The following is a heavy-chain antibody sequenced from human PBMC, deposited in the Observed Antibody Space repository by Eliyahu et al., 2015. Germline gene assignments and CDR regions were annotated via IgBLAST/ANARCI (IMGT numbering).Heavy chain of an antibody. D-gene: IGHD6-13*01. CDR1: GFXFDXXX. J-gene: IGHJ6*02. CDR3: AKDISVAATGTSGYYGMDV. V-gene: IGHV3-43*02. CDR2: ISGDGGST. Sequence: EVQLVESGGGVVQPGGSLRLSXAASGFXFDXXXXXWVRQAPGKGLEWVSLISGDGGSTYYADSVKGRFTISRDNSKNSLYLQMNSLRTEDTALYYCAKDISVAATGTSGYYGMDVWGQGTTVTVSS.